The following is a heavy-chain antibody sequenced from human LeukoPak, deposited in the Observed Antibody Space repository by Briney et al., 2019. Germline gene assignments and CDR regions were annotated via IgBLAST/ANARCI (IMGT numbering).Heavy chain of an antibody. Sequence: PSETLSLTCTVSGGSISSYYWSWIRQPAGKGLEWIGRIYTSGSTNYNPSLKSRVTISVDTSKNQFSLKLSSVTAADTAVYYCARGPQSLLWFGESYYFDYWGQGTLVTVSS. V-gene: IGHV4-4*07. CDR3: ARGPQSLLWFGESYYFDY. D-gene: IGHD3-10*01. CDR1: GGSISSYY. CDR2: IYTSGST. J-gene: IGHJ4*02.